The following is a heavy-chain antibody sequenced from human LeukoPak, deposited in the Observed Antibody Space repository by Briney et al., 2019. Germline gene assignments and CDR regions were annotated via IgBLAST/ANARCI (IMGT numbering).Heavy chain of an antibody. CDR2: IWYDGSNK. Sequence: GGSLRLSCAASGFTFSDYWMTWVRQAPGKGLEWVAVIWYDGSNKYYADSVKGRFTISRDNSKNTLYLQMNSLRAEDTAVYYCARGSSGWTPGYWGQGTLVTVSS. CDR3: ARGSSGWTPGY. J-gene: IGHJ4*02. CDR1: GFTFSDYW. D-gene: IGHD6-19*01. V-gene: IGHV3-33*08.